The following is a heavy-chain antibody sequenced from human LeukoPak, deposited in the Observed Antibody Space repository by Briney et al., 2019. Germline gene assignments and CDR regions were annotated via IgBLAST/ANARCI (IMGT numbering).Heavy chain of an antibody. J-gene: IGHJ4*02. V-gene: IGHV3-53*01. Sequence: GGSLRLSCAASGFTVSSNYMSWVRQAPGKGLEWVSVIYSGGSTYYADSVKGRFTISRDNSKNTLYLQMNSLRAEDTAVYYCARGGFYYGSGSPPFDYWGQGTLVTVSS. D-gene: IGHD3-10*01. CDR3: ARGGFYYGSGSPPFDY. CDR1: GFTVSSNY. CDR2: IYSGGST.